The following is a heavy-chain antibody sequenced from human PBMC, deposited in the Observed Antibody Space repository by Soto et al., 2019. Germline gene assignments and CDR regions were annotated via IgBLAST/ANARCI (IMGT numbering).Heavy chain of an antibody. CDR3: ETQGWSFDRTGLCHSGTCP. V-gene: IGHV4-39*01. CDR2: MYYGGSI. CDR1: GCSISRYTYY. D-gene: IGHD6-19*01. J-gene: IGHJ5*02. Sequence: PWETLSLTCAVSGCSISRYTYYWAWIRQPPGKGLEWIGSMYYGGSIYYNPSLICCVTTSADTSKNHCSQTLNSVTAADTAVYYCETQGWSFDRTGLCHSGTCPWGQGTLVTVSS.